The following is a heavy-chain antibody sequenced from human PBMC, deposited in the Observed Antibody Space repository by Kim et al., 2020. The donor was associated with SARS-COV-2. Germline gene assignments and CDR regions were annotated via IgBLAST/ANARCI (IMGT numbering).Heavy chain of an antibody. V-gene: IGHV3-11*06. J-gene: IGHJ4*02. CDR1: GFTFSDYY. CDR2: ISSSSSYT. CDR3: ARVGTIQLPRNTAMVTRWYFDY. Sequence: GGSLRLSCAASGFTFSDYYMSWIRQAPGKGLEWVSYISSSSSYTNYADSVKGRFTISRDNAKNSLYLQMNSLRAEDTAVYYCARVGTIQLPRNTAMVTRWYFDYWGQGTLVTVSS. D-gene: IGHD5-18*01.